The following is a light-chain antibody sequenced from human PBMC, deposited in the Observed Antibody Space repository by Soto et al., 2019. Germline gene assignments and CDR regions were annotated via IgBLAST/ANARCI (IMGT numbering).Light chain of an antibody. CDR2: KAS. J-gene: IGKJ3*01. CDR3: QQYNNLPFT. CDR1: QNINTW. Sequence: DIQMTQSPSTVSASVGDRVTITCRASQNINTWLAWYQQKPGKAPKLLILKASSLESGVPSRFSGSGSGTEFTLTISSLQPDDLATYYCQQYNNLPFTFGPGTKVDIK. V-gene: IGKV1-5*03.